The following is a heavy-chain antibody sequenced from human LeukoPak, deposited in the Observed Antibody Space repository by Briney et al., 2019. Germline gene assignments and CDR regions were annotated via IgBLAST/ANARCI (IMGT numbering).Heavy chain of an antibody. D-gene: IGHD3-9*01. CDR1: GGSISSSSFY. CDR3: ARFTQNYDILTGYYGNWFDP. Sequence: SETLSLTCSVSGGSISSSSFYWGWIRQPPGKGLEWIGSIYYSGSTDSNPSLKSRVTISVDTSKNQFSLKLSSVTAADTAVYYCARFTQNYDILTGYYGNWFDPWGQGTLVTVSS. J-gene: IGHJ5*02. V-gene: IGHV4-39*01. CDR2: IYYSGST.